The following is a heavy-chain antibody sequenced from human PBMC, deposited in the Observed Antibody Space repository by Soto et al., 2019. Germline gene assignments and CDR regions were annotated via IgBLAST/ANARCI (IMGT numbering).Heavy chain of an antibody. V-gene: IGHV3-64*01. Sequence: GGSLRLSCAASGFTFGSYAMHWVRQAPGKGLEYVSAISSNGGSTYYANSVKGRFTISRDNSKNTLYLQMGSLRAEDMAVYYCARDIGYCSGGSCLLFDAFDIWGQGTMVTVSS. CDR1: GFTFGSYA. D-gene: IGHD2-15*01. CDR2: ISSNGGST. CDR3: ARDIGYCSGGSCLLFDAFDI. J-gene: IGHJ3*02.